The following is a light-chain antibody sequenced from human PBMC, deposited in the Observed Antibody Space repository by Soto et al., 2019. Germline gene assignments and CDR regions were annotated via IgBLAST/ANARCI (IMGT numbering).Light chain of an antibody. J-gene: IGLJ2*01. CDR3: TSSTISISLVV. Sequence: QSALTQPASVSGSPGQSITISCTGTSSDVGGYNYVSWYQQHPGKAPKLLLYEVSSRPSGVSNRFSGSKSGNTASLTISGLQAEDEADYYCTSSTISISLVVFGGGTKVTVL. CDR1: SSDVGGYNY. CDR2: EVS. V-gene: IGLV2-14*03.